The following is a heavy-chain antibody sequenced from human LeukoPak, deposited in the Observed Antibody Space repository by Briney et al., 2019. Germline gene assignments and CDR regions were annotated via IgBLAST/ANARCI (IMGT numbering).Heavy chain of an antibody. V-gene: IGHV7-4-1*02. CDR2: INTNTGNP. J-gene: IGHJ6*02. CDR3: ARYRVGGYCSSTSCYGIYYYYYGMDV. Sequence: ASVKVSCKASGYTFTSYAMHWVRQAPGQGLEWMGWINTNTGNPTYAQGFTGRFVFSLDTSVSTAYLQISSLKAEDTAVYYCARYRVGGYCSSTSCYGIYYYYYGMDVWGQGTTVTVSS. D-gene: IGHD2-2*01. CDR1: GYTFTSYA.